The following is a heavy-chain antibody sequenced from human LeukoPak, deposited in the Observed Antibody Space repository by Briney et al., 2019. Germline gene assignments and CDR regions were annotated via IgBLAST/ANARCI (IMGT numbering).Heavy chain of an antibody. CDR1: GGSISSGSYY. CDR2: IYTSGST. J-gene: IGHJ4*02. D-gene: IGHD3-22*01. CDR3: ARAAFYYDSSGYSY. Sequence: PSQTLSLTCTVSGGSISSGSYYWSWIRQPAGKGLEWIGRIYTSGSTNYNPSLKSRVTISVDTSKNQFSLKLSSVTAADTAVYYCARAAFYYDSSGYSYWGQGTLVTVSS. V-gene: IGHV4-61*02.